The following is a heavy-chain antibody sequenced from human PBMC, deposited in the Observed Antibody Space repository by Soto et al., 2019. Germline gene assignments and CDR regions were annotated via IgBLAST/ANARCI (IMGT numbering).Heavy chain of an antibody. Sequence: ASVKVSCKASGYTFTGYYMHWVRQAPGQGLEWMGWINPNSGGTNYAQKFQGWVTMTRDTSISTAYMELSRLRSDDTAVYYCARNLLLWFGDRPQGDAFDIWGQGTMVTVSS. D-gene: IGHD3-10*01. CDR3: ARNLLLWFGDRPQGDAFDI. V-gene: IGHV1-2*04. J-gene: IGHJ3*02. CDR2: INPNSGGT. CDR1: GYTFTGYY.